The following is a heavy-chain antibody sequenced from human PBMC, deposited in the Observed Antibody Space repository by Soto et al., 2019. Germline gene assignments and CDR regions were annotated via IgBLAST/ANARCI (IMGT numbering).Heavy chain of an antibody. D-gene: IGHD1-26*01. CDR3: ARDRSGSFFDY. V-gene: IGHV3-7*03. CDR2: IKQDGSEK. J-gene: IGHJ4*02. Sequence: PVGSLRLSCAASGFTFSSYWMSWVRQAPGKGLEWVANIKQDGSEKYYVDSVKGRFTISRDNAKNSLYLQMNSLRAEDTAVYYCARDRSGSFFDYWGQGTLVTVSS. CDR1: GFTFSSYW.